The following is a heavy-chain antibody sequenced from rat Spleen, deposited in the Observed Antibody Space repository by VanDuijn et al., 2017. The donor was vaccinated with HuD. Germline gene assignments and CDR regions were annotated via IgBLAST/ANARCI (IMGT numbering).Heavy chain of an antibody. CDR2: ISYEGSST. D-gene: IGHD1-12*01. J-gene: IGHJ2*01. V-gene: IGHV5-22*01. Sequence: EVQLVESDGGLVQPGRSLKLSCAASGFTFSDYYMAWVRQAPTKGLEWVASISYEGSSTYYGDSVKGRFTISRDNAKSTLYLQMNSLRSEDTATYYCASQRTMIDWGQGVMVTVSS. CDR3: ASQRTMID. CDR1: GFTFSDYY.